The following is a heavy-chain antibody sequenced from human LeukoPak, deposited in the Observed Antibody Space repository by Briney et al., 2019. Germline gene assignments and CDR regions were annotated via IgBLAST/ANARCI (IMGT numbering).Heavy chain of an antibody. Sequence: PSETLSLTCTVSGGSIRTSSYYWGWIRQTPGKGLEWIGSIYYSGSTHYNPSLKSRVTISVDTSKNQFSLKLSSVTAADTTVYYCARHRSSTSSDYWGQGTLVTVSS. D-gene: IGHD2-2*01. CDR3: ARHRSSTSSDY. V-gene: IGHV4-39*01. J-gene: IGHJ4*02. CDR1: GGSIRTSSYY. CDR2: IYYSGST.